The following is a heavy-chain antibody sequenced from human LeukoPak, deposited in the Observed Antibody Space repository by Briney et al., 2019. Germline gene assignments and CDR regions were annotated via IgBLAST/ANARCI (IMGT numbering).Heavy chain of an antibody. CDR3: ATDRDNSDWQKRFDS. D-gene: IGHD2-21*02. J-gene: IGHJ4*02. Sequence: GGSLRLSCAASGFTFSTYWMNWYRQAPGKGLEWVGTINQDASEINYVDSVRGRFTISRDNAKNSLHLQMNSLRAEDTAVYYCATDRDNSDWQKRFDSWGQGTLVTVSS. CDR1: GFTFSTYW. CDR2: INQDASEI. V-gene: IGHV3-7*01.